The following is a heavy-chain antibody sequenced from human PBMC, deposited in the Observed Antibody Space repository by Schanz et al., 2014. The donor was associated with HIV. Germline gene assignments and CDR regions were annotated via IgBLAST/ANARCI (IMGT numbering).Heavy chain of an antibody. V-gene: IGHV3-48*04. CDR1: GFTFSSYW. D-gene: IGHD3-22*01. J-gene: IGHJ6*02. CDR3: ERDSYYDRSRYSNYYYYGMDV. CDR2: ISSSSTTI. Sequence: EVQLVESGGGLVQPGGSLRLSCAASGFTFSSYWMSWIRQAPGKGLEWISYISSSSTTIYYADSVKGRFTISRDNAKNSLYLQMSSLRAGDTAVYYCERDSYYDRSRYSNYYYYGMDVWGQGTTVTVS.